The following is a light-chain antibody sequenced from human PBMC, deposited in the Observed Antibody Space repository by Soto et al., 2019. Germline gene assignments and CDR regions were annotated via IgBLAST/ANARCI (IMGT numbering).Light chain of an antibody. CDR2: DVS. CDR3: CSYADSFYV. CDR1: HSDVGGYNF. Sequence: QSALTQPRSVSGSPGQSVTISCTGTHSDVGGYNFVSWYQQYPGKVPKLMIYDVSKRSSGVPDRFSGSKSGNTASLTISGLQAEDDADYYCCSYADSFYVFGSGTKLTVL. V-gene: IGLV2-11*01. J-gene: IGLJ1*01.